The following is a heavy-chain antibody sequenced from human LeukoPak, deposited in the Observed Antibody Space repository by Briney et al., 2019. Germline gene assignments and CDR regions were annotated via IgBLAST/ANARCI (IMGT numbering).Heavy chain of an antibody. V-gene: IGHV3-30*02. CDR3: ANASPIVGANDY. Sequence: GGSLRLSCAASGFTFSSYGMHWVRQAPGKGLEWVAFIPYDGSNKYYADSVKGRFTISRDNSKNTLYLQMNSLRAEDTAVYYCANASPIVGANDYWGQGTLVTVSS. CDR2: IPYDGSNK. J-gene: IGHJ4*02. D-gene: IGHD1-26*01. CDR1: GFTFSSYG.